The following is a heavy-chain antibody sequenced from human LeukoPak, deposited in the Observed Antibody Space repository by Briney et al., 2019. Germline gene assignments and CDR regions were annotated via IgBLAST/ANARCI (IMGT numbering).Heavy chain of an antibody. CDR2: IIPIFGTA. J-gene: IGHJ4*01. Sequence: SVKVSCKASGGTFSSYAISWVRQAPGQGLEWRVGIIPIFGTANYAQKFQGRVTITAHKSPSTGYMERSSLRSEDTAVHYCPRVGYCSTTSCQPGDYWGHGTLFTVSS. CDR3: PRVGYCSTTSCQPGDY. D-gene: IGHD2-2*01. V-gene: IGHV1-69*06. CDR1: GGTFSSYA.